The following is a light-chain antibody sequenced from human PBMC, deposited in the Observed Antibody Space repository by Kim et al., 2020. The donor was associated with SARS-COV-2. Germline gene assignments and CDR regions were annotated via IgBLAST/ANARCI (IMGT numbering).Light chain of an antibody. J-gene: IGLJ3*02. Sequence: LGQTVRITCQGDSLRGYYATWYQQKPGQAPVLVIFGKNNRPSGIPDRFSGSISGNTASLTITGAQAEDEADYYCYSRDSSTNHWVFGGGTQLTVL. CDR3: YSRDSSTNHWV. CDR1: SLRGYY. V-gene: IGLV3-19*01. CDR2: GKN.